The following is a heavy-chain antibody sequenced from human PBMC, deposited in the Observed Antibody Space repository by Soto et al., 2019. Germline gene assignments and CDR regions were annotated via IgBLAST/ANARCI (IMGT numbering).Heavy chain of an antibody. V-gene: IGHV3-74*01. J-gene: IGHJ4*02. CDR1: GFTFSDYW. CDR2: IKGDESST. D-gene: IGHD6-19*01. CDR3: ARGMKNMDGKDY. Sequence: EVQLVESGGALVQPGGSLRLSCAASGFTFSDYWMHWVRQAPGKGLVWVSRIKGDESSTNYADSVKGRFSISRDNAKHTVYLQMNGLRGDDTAVYYCARGMKNMDGKDYWGQGTLVTVSS.